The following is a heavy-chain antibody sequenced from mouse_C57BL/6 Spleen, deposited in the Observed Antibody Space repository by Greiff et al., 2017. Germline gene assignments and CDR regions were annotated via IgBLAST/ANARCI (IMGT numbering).Heavy chain of an antibody. J-gene: IGHJ4*01. V-gene: IGHV1-69*01. Sequence: QVQLQQPGAELVMPGASVKLSCKASGYTFTSYWMHWVKQRPGQGLEWIGEIDPSDSYTNYNQKFKGKSTLTVDKSSSTAYMQLSSLISEDSAVYYCARRPNYYGSSYAMDYWGQGTSVTVSS. CDR3: ARRPNYYGSSYAMDY. D-gene: IGHD1-1*01. CDR2: IDPSDSYT. CDR1: GYTFTSYW.